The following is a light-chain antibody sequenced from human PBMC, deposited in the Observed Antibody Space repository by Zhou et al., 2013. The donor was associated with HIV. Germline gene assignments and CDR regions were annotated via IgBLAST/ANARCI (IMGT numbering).Light chain of an antibody. J-gene: IGKJ4*01. CDR2: KAS. V-gene: IGKV1-5*03. CDR1: QTISKW. Sequence: DIQMTQSPSTLSASVGDRVTITCRASQTISKWVAWYQQKPGKAPKLLVYKASSLEDEVPSRFSGSGSGTEFTLTISSLQPDDFATYSCQQYYNYTLTFGGGTRVE. CDR3: QQYYNYTLT.